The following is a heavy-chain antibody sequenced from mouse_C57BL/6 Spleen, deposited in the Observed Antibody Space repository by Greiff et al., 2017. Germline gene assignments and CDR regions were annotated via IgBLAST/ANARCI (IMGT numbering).Heavy chain of an antibody. CDR1: GFSFNTYA. Sequence: VQLKESGGGLVQPKGSLKLSCAASGFSFNTYAMNWVRQAPGKGLEWVARIRSKSNNYATYYADSVKDRFTISRDDSESMLYLQMNNLKTEDTAMYYCVRQGLTGPYYYAMDYWGQGTSVTVSS. D-gene: IGHD4-1*01. CDR2: IRSKSNNYAT. CDR3: VRQGLTGPYYYAMDY. J-gene: IGHJ4*01. V-gene: IGHV10-1*01.